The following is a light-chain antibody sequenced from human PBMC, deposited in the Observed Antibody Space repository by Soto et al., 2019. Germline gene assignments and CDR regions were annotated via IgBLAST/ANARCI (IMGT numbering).Light chain of an antibody. V-gene: IGKV3-20*01. CDR2: GAS. CDR1: QSVSNNY. CDR3: RQYGSSGT. Sequence: EIELTQSPGTLSLSPGERATLSCRASQSVSNNYLAWYQQKPGQAPRLLIYGASNRATGIPDRFSGSGSGTDFTLTISRLVPEDLAVYYCRQYGSSGTFGQGTKVNIK. J-gene: IGKJ1*01.